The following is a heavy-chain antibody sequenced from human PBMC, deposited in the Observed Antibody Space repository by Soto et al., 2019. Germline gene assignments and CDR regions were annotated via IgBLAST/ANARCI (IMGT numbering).Heavy chain of an antibody. CDR2: ISAYNGNT. CDR3: ARDANHGFSSSWFLDF. D-gene: IGHD6-13*01. V-gene: IGHV1-18*01. J-gene: IGHJ4*02. Sequence: ASVKVSCKASGYTFTSYGISWVRQAPGQGLEWMGWISAYNGNTNYAQKLQGRVTMTTDTSTSTAYMELSSLRVEDTAVYYCARDANHGFSSSWFLDFWGQGTPVTVSS. CDR1: GYTFTSYG.